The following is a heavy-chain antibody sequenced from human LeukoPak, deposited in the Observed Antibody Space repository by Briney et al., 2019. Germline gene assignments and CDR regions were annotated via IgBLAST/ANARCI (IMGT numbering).Heavy chain of an antibody. CDR1: GGSISSSSAY. CDR2: IYYSKNT. D-gene: IGHD5-18*01. J-gene: IGHJ4*02. CDR3: VSPRGFSYGYFDY. Sequence: SETLSFTCTVSGGSISSSSAYWGWIRQPPGKGLEWIGSIYYSKNTYYNPSLKSRVTISADTSKNQFSLTLGSVSATDTAVYYCVSPRGFSYGYFDYWRQGTLVTVSS. V-gene: IGHV4-39*01.